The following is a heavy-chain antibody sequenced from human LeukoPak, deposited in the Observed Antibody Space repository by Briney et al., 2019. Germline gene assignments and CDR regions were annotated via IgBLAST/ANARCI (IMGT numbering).Heavy chain of an antibody. J-gene: IGHJ4*02. CDR2: INPNSGGT. CDR1: GDAVRNSG. V-gene: IGHV1-2*02. CDR3: ARGTGIVVVPAAIRDYFDH. Sequence: ASVKVSCKASGDAVRNSGFNWVRQAPGQGLEWMGWINPNSGGTNYAQKFQGRVTMTRDTSVSTAYMELSRLRSDDTAVYYCARGTGIVVVPAAIRDYFDHWGQGTLVTVSS. D-gene: IGHD2-2*02.